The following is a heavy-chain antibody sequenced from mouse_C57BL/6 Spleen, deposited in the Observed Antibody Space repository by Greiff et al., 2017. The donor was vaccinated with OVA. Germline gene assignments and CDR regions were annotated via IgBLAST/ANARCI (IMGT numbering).Heavy chain of an antibody. CDR2: ISSGSSTI. V-gene: IGHV5-17*01. Sequence: EVNVVESGGGLVKPGGSLKLSCAASGFTFSDYGMHWVRQAPEKGLEWVAYISSGSSTIYYADTVKGRFTISRDNAKNTLFLQMTSVRAEDTAMYYCARLAGYAMDYWGQGTSATVSS. J-gene: IGHJ4*01. CDR3: ARLAGYAMDY. CDR1: GFTFSDYG. D-gene: IGHD3-3*01.